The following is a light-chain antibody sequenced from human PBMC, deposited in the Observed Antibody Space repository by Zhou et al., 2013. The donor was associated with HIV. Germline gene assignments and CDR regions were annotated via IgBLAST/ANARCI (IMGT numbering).Light chain of an antibody. CDR3: QQYNNWPPEYT. CDR1: QSVSSN. V-gene: IGKV3-15*01. CDR2: GAS. J-gene: IGKJ2*01. Sequence: VLTQSPGTLSLSPGEEATFSCRASQSVSSNLAWYQQKPGQAPRLLIYGASTRATGIPARFSGSGSGTEFTLTISSMQSEDFAVYYCQQYNNWPPEYTFGQGTKLEIK.